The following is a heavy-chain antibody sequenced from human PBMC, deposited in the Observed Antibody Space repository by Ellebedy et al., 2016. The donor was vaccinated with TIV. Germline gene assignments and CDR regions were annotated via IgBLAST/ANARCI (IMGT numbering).Heavy chain of an antibody. CDR3: ARNRGYFALDM. CDR2: INEDGSAK. Sequence: PGGSLRLSCGASGFTFSVFWMDWVRQAPGKGLEWVAHINEDGSAKYYADSVKGRFTISRDNAKNSFHLQMNSLRAEDTAVYYCARNRGYFALDMWGQGTMVTVSS. CDR1: GFTFSVFW. J-gene: IGHJ3*02. V-gene: IGHV3-7*03. D-gene: IGHD2-15*01.